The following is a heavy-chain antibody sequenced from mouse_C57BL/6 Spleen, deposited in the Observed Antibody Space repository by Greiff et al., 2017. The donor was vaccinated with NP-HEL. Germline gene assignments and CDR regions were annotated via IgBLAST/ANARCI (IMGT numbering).Heavy chain of an antibody. V-gene: IGHV2-9-1*01. CDR1: GFSLTSYA. J-gene: IGHJ4*01. Sequence: QVQLKESGPGLVAPSQSLSITCTVSGFSLTSYAISWVRQPPGKGLEWLGVIWTGGGTNYNSALKSRLSISKDNSKSQVFLKMNSLQTDDTARYYCASYYSNPYYYAMDYWGQGTSVTVSS. CDR2: IWTGGGT. CDR3: ASYYSNPYYYAMDY. D-gene: IGHD2-5*01.